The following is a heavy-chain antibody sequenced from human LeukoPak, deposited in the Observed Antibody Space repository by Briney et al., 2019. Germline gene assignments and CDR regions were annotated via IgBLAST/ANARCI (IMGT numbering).Heavy chain of an antibody. D-gene: IGHD3-3*01. CDR3: AKDNDFWSGYYAPRDRGLDY. V-gene: IGHV3-23*01. J-gene: IGHJ4*02. Sequence: GGSLRLSCAASGFTSSSYAMSWVRQAPGKGLEWVSAISGSGGSTYYADSVKGRFTISRDNSKNTLYLQMNSLRAEDTAVYYCAKDNDFWSGYYAPRDRGLDYWGQGTLVTVSS. CDR1: GFTSSSYA. CDR2: ISGSGGST.